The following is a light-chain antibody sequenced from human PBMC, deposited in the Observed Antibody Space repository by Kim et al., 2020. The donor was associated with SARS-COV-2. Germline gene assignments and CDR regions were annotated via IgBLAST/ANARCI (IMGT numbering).Light chain of an antibody. CDR1: QSFSTY. CDR2: DAS. V-gene: IGKV3-11*01. J-gene: IGKJ4*01. CDR3: QQRSNWPPT. Sequence: LSSGERATLSCRASQSFSTYLAWYQHKPGQAPRLLIHDASNRASGVPPRFSGGGSGTDFTLTITNLEPEDFAIYYCQQRSNWPPTFGGGTKVDIK.